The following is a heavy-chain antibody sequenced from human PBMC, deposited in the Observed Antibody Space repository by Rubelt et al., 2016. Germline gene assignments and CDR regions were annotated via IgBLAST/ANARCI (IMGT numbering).Heavy chain of an antibody. CDR1: GGSISSSSYY. Sequence: QLQLQESGPGLVKPSETLSLTCTVSGGSISSSSYYWGWIRQPPGKGLEWIGSIYYSGSTYYNPSLKGRVTISVDTSKNQFSLKRSSVTAADTAVYYCARGGPLGWFDPWGQGTLVTVSS. CDR3: ARGGPLGWFDP. V-gene: IGHV4-39*07. J-gene: IGHJ5*02. CDR2: IYYSGST. D-gene: IGHD1-26*01.